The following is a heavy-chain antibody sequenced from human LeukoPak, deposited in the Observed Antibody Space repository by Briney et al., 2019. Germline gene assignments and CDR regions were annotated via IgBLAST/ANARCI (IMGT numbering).Heavy chain of an antibody. V-gene: IGHV1-2*02. CDR1: GYTFTGYY. D-gene: IGHD3-22*01. J-gene: IGHJ3*02. Sequence: GASVKTSCKASGYTFTGYYMHWVRQAPGQGLEWMGWINPNSGGTNYAQKFQGRVTMTRDTSISTAYMELSRLRSDDTGVYYCARVRYYYDSSDGAFDIWGQGTMVTVSS. CDR3: ARVRYYYDSSDGAFDI. CDR2: INPNSGGT.